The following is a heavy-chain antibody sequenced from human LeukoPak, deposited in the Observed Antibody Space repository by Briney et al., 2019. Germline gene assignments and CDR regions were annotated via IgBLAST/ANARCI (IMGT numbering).Heavy chain of an antibody. Sequence: GGSLRLSCAASGFTFSSYAMHWVRQAPGKGLEYVSAISSNGGSTYYANSVKGRFTISRDNSKNTLYLQMGSLRAADTAVYYCARDSGDINLWGQGTLVTVSS. CDR3: ARDSGDINL. J-gene: IGHJ4*02. V-gene: IGHV3-64*01. CDR1: GFTFSSYA. CDR2: ISSNGGST.